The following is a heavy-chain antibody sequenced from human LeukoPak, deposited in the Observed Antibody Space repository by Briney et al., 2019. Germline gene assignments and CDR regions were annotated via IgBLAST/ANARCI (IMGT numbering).Heavy chain of an antibody. CDR1: GFTFSSYG. V-gene: IGHV3-30*18. CDR2: ISYDGSNK. D-gene: IGHD3-10*01. Sequence: GRSLRLSCAASGFTFSSYGMHWVRQAPGKGLEWVAVISYDGSNKYYADSVKGQFTISRDNSKNTLYLQMNSLRAEDTAVYYCAKDLYYYGSGSYEPGYDYYYGMDVWGQGTTVTVSS. J-gene: IGHJ6*02. CDR3: AKDLYYYGSGSYEPGYDYYYGMDV.